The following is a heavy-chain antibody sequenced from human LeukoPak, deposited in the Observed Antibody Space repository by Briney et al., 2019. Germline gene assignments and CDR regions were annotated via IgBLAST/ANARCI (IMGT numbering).Heavy chain of an antibody. Sequence: PGLSLRLSCAASGLTFSSYGMHWVRQAPGKGLEWVGVISYDGSYKYNADSVKGRFTISRDNSKNTLYLQMNSLRVEDTAVYYCAKGVDTATLHGAFDIWGQGTMVTVSS. CDR2: ISYDGSYK. J-gene: IGHJ3*02. V-gene: IGHV3-30*18. D-gene: IGHD5-18*01. CDR3: AKGVDTATLHGAFDI. CDR1: GLTFSSYG.